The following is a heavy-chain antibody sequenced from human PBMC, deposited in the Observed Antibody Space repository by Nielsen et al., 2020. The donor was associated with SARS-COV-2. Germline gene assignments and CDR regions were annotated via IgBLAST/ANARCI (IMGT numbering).Heavy chain of an antibody. D-gene: IGHD4-23*01. J-gene: IGHJ6*02. CDR1: GFTFSSYE. Sequence: GESLKISCAASGFTFSSYEMNWVRQAPGKGLEWVAVISYDGSNKYYADSVKGRFAISRDNSKNTLHLQMNSLRIEDTAVYYCARVQTTVVFYYGLDVWGQGTTVTVSS. V-gene: IGHV3-30*09. CDR2: ISYDGSNK. CDR3: ARVQTTVVFYYGLDV.